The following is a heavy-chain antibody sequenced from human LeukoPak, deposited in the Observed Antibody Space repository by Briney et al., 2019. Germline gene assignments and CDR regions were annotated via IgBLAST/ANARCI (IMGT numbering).Heavy chain of an antibody. CDR1: GDSVFSNSAA. J-gene: IGHJ6*02. Sequence: SQTLSLTCAISGDSVFSNSAAWNWIRQSPSRGLEWLGRTYYRSKWYNDYAVSVKSRITINPDTSKNQFSLQLNSVTPEDTAVYYCARGTYSSSQYYYGMDVWGQGTTVTVSS. D-gene: IGHD6-13*01. V-gene: IGHV6-1*01. CDR2: TYYRSKWYN. CDR3: ARGTYSSSQYYYGMDV.